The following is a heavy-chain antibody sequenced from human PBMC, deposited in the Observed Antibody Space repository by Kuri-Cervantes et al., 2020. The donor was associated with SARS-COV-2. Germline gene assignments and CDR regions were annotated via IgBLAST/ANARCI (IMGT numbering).Heavy chain of an antibody. Sequence: SCKASGYTFTGYYMHWVRQAPGKGLEWVAVISYDGSNKYYADSVKGRFTISRDNSKNTLYLQMNSLRAEDTAVYYCASIRFLDHDPFWFDPWGQGTLVTVSS. D-gene: IGHD3-3*01. CDR3: ASIRFLDHDPFWFDP. V-gene: IGHV3-30-3*01. J-gene: IGHJ5*02. CDR1: GYTFTGYY. CDR2: ISYDGSNK.